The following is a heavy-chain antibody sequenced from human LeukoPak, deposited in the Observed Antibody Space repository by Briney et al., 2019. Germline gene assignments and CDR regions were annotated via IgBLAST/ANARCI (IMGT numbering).Heavy chain of an antibody. Sequence: ASVKVSCKASGYTFTSYDINWVRQATGQGLEWMGWMNPNSGNTGYAQKFQGRVTMTRNTSISTAYMELSSLRSEDTAVYYCAGSYYDILKAIDYWGQGTLVTVSS. V-gene: IGHV1-8*01. CDR1: GYTFTSYD. CDR3: AGSYYDILKAIDY. J-gene: IGHJ4*02. D-gene: IGHD3-9*01. CDR2: MNPNSGNT.